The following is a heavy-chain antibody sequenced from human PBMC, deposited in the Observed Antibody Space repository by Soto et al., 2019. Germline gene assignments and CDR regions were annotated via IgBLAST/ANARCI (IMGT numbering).Heavy chain of an antibody. V-gene: IGHV3-33*01. CDR3: ARYRSPTYYYYYYGMDV. Sequence: QVQLVESGGGVVQPGRSLRLSCAASGFTFSSYGMHWVRQAPGKGLEWVAVIWYDGSNKYYADSVKGRFTISRDNSKNTLYLQMNSLRSEDTAVYYCARYRSPTYYYYYYGMDVWGQGTTVTVSS. D-gene: IGHD1-26*01. CDR2: IWYDGSNK. J-gene: IGHJ6*02. CDR1: GFTFSSYG.